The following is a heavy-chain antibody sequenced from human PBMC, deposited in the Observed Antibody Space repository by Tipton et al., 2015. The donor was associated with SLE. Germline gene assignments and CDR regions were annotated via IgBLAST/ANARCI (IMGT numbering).Heavy chain of an antibody. V-gene: IGHV4-59*01. CDR2: IYYSGST. Sequence: TLSLTCTVSDGSISNYYWSWIRQPPGKGLEWIGYIYYSGSTNYNPSLKSRVTIPVDTSKNQFSLKLSSVTAADTVVYYCARDHGITMIGEYWGQGTLVTVSS. CDR1: DGSISNYY. J-gene: IGHJ4*02. CDR3: ARDHGITMIGEY. D-gene: IGHD3-22*01.